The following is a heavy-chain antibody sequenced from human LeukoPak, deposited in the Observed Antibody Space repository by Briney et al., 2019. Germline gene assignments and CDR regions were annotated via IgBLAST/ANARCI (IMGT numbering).Heavy chain of an antibody. CDR3: SRVRFLEWLSFDY. D-gene: IGHD3-3*01. V-gene: IGHV3-66*01. J-gene: IGHJ4*02. CDR1: GFIVSSNY. CDR2: LYSGGNT. Sequence: GGSLRLSCVVSGFIVSSNYMSWVRRAPGKGLEWVSVLYSGGNTNYADSVKGRFTISRDNSRNTVYLQMNSLRSEDTAVYYCSRVRFLEWLSFDYWGRGTLVTVSS.